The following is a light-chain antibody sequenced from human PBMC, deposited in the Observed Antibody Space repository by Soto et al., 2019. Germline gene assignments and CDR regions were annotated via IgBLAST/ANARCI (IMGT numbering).Light chain of an antibody. Sequence: QSALTQPASVSGSPEQSITISCTGTSSDIGGYNYVSWYQHHPGKAPKLMIYEVSNRPSGVSNRFSGSKSGNTASLTISGLQAEDEADYYCSSYTSSSPLVFGTGTKLTVL. CDR2: EVS. CDR1: SSDIGGYNY. J-gene: IGLJ1*01. V-gene: IGLV2-14*01. CDR3: SSYTSSSPLV.